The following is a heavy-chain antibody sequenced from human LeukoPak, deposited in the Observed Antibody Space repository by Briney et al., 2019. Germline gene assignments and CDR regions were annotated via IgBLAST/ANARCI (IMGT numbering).Heavy chain of an antibody. CDR1: GGSISSSSYY. CDR2: IYYSGST. J-gene: IGHJ4*02. D-gene: IGHD4-17*01. Sequence: SETLSLTCTVSGGSISSSSYYWGWIRQPPGKGLEWIGSIYYSGSTYYNPSLKSRVTISVDTTKNQFSLKLSSVTAADTAVYYCARHRDGDHFDYWGQGTLVTVSS. CDR3: ARHRDGDHFDY. V-gene: IGHV4-39*01.